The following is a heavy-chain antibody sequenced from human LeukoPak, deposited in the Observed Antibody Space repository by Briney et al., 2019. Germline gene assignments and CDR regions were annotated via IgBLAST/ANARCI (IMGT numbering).Heavy chain of an antibody. Sequence: PGGSLRLSCAASGFTFSSYSMNWVRQAPGKGLEWVSSISSSSSYIYYADSVKGRFTISRDNAKNSLYLQMNSLRAEDTAVYYCARDGYSSGWYPNRYFDYWGQGTLVTVSS. CDR1: GFTFSSYS. CDR3: ARDGYSSGWYPNRYFDY. D-gene: IGHD6-19*01. CDR2: ISSSSSYI. V-gene: IGHV3-21*01. J-gene: IGHJ4*02.